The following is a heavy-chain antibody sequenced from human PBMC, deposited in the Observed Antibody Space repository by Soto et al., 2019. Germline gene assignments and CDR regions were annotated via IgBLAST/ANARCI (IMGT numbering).Heavy chain of an antibody. V-gene: IGHV4-59*01. D-gene: IGHD2-15*01. CDR3: ARDISGTDIVYNQRYGMDV. Sequence: SETLSLTXAVYGGSFSGYYWSWIRQPPGKGLEWIGYIYYSGSTNYNPSLKSRVTISVDTSKNQFSLKLSSVTAADTAVYYCARDISGTDIVYNQRYGMDVWGQGTTVTVSS. CDR2: IYYSGST. J-gene: IGHJ6*02. CDR1: GGSFSGYY.